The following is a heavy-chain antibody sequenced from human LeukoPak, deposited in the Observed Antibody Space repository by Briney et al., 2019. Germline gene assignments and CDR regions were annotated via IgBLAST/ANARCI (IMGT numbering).Heavy chain of an antibody. CDR2: IRYDGSEK. CDR1: GFTFSSYG. Sequence: GGSLRLSCAASGFTFSSYGMHWVRQAPGKGLEWVAFIRYDGSEKYYADSVKGRFTISRDNSKNTLFLQMSSLRAEDTAVYYCARGFSGYYYPFDYWGQGTLVTVSS. V-gene: IGHV3-30*02. J-gene: IGHJ4*02. D-gene: IGHD3-22*01. CDR3: ARGFSGYYYPFDY.